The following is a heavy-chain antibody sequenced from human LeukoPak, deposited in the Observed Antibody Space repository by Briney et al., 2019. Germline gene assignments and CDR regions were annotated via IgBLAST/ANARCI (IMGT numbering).Heavy chain of an antibody. V-gene: IGHV4-4*02. CDR1: GGTISSRNW. CDR3: ARTGNYYGSGSYLTDENWFDP. J-gene: IGHJ5*02. CDR2: IYHSGST. D-gene: IGHD3-10*01. Sequence: PSETLSLTCAVSGGTISSRNWWSWVRQPPGKGLEWTGEIYHSGSTNYNPSLKSRVTISVDTSKNQFSLKLSSLTAADTAVYYCARTGNYYGSGSYLTDENWFDPWGQGTLVTVSS.